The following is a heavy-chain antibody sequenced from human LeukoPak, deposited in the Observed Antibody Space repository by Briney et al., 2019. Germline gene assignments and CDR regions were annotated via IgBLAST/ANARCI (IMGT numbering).Heavy chain of an antibody. CDR3: ARENWRSKSIDFDS. J-gene: IGHJ4*02. CDR1: GGSISNYY. CDR2: IYYSGST. Sequence: SETLSLSCTVSGGSISNYYWSWIRQPPGKGLEWIGYIYYSGSTVSNPSLKSRVTISVDTSNNQFSLKVRSVTAADTAVYYCARENWRSKSIDFDSWGQGTLVTVSS. D-gene: IGHD6-6*01. V-gene: IGHV4-59*01.